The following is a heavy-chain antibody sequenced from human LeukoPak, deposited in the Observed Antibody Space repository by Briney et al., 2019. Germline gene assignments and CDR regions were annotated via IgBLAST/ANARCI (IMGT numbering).Heavy chain of an antibody. J-gene: IGHJ4*02. Sequence: SETLSLACTVSGGSISSYYWSWIRQPPGKGLEWIGYIYYSGSTNYNPSLKSRVTISVDTSKNQFSLKLSSVTAADTAVYYCARAYDSSGYNDYWGQGTLVTVSS. V-gene: IGHV4-59*01. D-gene: IGHD3-22*01. CDR3: ARAYDSSGYNDY. CDR1: GGSISSYY. CDR2: IYYSGST.